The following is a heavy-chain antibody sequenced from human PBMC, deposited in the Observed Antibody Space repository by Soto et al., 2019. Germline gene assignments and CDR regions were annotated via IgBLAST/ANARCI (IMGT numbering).Heavy chain of an antibody. CDR1: GGSISSYY. J-gene: IGHJ4*02. D-gene: IGHD3-3*01. Sequence: PSETLSLTCTVSGGSISSYYWSWIRQPPGKGLEWIGYIYYSGSTNYNPSLKSRVTISVDTSKNQFSLKLSSVTAADTAVYYCASASYYDFWSGYLQLDYWGQGTLVTVSS. CDR2: IYYSGST. V-gene: IGHV4-59*08. CDR3: ASASYYDFWSGYLQLDY.